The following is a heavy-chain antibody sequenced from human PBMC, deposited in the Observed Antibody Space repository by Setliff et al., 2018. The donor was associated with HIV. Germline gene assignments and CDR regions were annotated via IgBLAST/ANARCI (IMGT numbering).Heavy chain of an antibody. V-gene: IGHV3-30*02. CDR2: IRYDGSNQ. Sequence: PGGSLRLSCAASGFTFSTYGMQWVRQAPGKGLEWVAFIRYDGSNQYYADSVKCRFTISRDNSKNTLYLQMNSLRSEDTAVYYCAKCGGVTCYSASWYFDYWGQGPLVTVSS. D-gene: IGHD2-15*01. CDR1: GFTFSTYG. J-gene: IGHJ4*02. CDR3: AKCGGVTCYSASWYFDY.